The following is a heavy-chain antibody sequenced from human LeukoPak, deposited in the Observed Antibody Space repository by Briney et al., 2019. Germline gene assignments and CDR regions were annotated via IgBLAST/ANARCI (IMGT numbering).Heavy chain of an antibody. D-gene: IGHD6-13*01. V-gene: IGHV5-51*01. CDR3: ARRIAGSGSDY. CDR2: IYPDDSDT. J-gene: IGHJ4*02. CDR1: GSSFASYW. Sequence: GESLKISCKGSGSSFASYWIGWVSQMPGTGLEWMGIIYPDDSDTRYSPSFQGQVTITADKSISTAYLQWSSLKASDTAMYYCARRIAGSGSDYWGQGTLVTVSS.